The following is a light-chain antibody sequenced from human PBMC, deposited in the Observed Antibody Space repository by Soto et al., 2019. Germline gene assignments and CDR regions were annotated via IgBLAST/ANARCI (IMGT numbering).Light chain of an antibody. CDR1: SSDVGGYIF. CDR2: EGS. CDR3: CSYVGGDTYLI. J-gene: IGLJ2*01. Sequence: QSALTQPASVSGSPGQSITISCTGTSSDVGGYIFVSWYQQEPGKAPKLMIYEGSKRPSGVSNRFSGSKSGNTASLTISGLQAEDEAHYYCCSYVGGDTYLIFGGGTKLTVL. V-gene: IGLV2-23*01.